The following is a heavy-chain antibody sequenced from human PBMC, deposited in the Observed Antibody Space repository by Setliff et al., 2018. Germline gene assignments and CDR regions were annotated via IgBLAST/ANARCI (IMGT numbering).Heavy chain of an antibody. CDR1: GLSYSNYW. D-gene: IGHD3-10*01. Sequence: GGSLRLSCTASGLSYSNYWVSWVRQAPGKGLEWLASINPHGSEKYYADSVKGRFTISRDNAKNSLSLQMNNLRTEDTAVYYCFGAGTCSYWGQGTLVTVPS. J-gene: IGHJ4*02. V-gene: IGHV3-7*01. CDR3: FGAGTCSY. CDR2: INPHGSEK.